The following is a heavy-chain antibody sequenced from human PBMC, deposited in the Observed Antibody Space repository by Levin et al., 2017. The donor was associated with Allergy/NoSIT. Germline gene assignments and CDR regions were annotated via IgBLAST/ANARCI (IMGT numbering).Heavy chain of an antibody. CDR1: GDSVSSNSAA. V-gene: IGHV6-1*01. J-gene: IGHJ6*02. Sequence: SQTLSLTCAISGDSVSSNSAAWNWIRQSPSRGLEWLGRTYYRSKWYNDYAVSVKSRITINPDTSKNQFSLQLNSVTPEDTAVYYCARDNRKYIVVVTAPSSRNYYYDYGMDVWGQGTTVTVSS. D-gene: IGHD2-21*02. CDR2: TYYRSKWYN. CDR3: ARDNRKYIVVVTAPSSRNYYYDYGMDV.